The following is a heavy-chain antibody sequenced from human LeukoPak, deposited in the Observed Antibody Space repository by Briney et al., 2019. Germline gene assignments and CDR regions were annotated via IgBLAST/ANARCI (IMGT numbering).Heavy chain of an antibody. Sequence: SETLSLTCTVSGGSISSYYWSWIRQPPGKGLEWIGYIYYSGSTNYNPSLKSRVTISVDTSKNQFSLKLSSVTAAGTAVYYCARASQGRHYYGSGTTFDYWGQGTLVTVSS. CDR2: IYYSGST. J-gene: IGHJ4*02. CDR1: GGSISSYY. CDR3: ARASQGRHYYGSGTTFDY. V-gene: IGHV4-59*01. D-gene: IGHD3-10*01.